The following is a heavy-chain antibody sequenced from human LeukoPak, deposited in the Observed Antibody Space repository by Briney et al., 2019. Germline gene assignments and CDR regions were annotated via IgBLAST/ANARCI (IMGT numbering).Heavy chain of an antibody. CDR2: INPNSGGT. J-gene: IGHJ4*02. CDR1: GYTFTGYY. Sequence: GASVKVSCKASGYTFTGYYMHWVRQAPGQGLEWMGRINPNSGGTNSAQKFQGRVTMTRDTSISTAYMELSRLRSDDTAVYYCARDLDYSSGWDWDYWGQGTLVTVSS. V-gene: IGHV1-2*06. D-gene: IGHD6-19*01. CDR3: ARDLDYSSGWDWDY.